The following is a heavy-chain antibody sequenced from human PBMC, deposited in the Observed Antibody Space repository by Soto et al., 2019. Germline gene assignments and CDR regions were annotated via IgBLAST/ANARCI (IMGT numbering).Heavy chain of an antibody. V-gene: IGHV3-48*01. Sequence: EVQLVESGGGLVQPGGSLRLSCAAAGFTFSSYSMNWVRQAPGKGLEWVSYLTSSSRTIYYADSVKGRFTISRDNANNSLYLQMNSMRAEDTAVYYCARPYYYGSGSFDYWGQGTLVTVSS. CDR2: LTSSSRTI. D-gene: IGHD3-10*01. J-gene: IGHJ4*02. CDR1: GFTFSSYS. CDR3: ARPYYYGSGSFDY.